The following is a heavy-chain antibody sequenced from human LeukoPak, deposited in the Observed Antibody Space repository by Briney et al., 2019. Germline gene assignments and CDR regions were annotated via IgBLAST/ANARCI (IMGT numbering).Heavy chain of an antibody. D-gene: IGHD6-19*01. J-gene: IGHJ4*02. CDR2: ISPSGSTK. CDR1: GFSFSSYE. Sequence: PGGSLRLSCAASGFSFSSYEMNWVRQAPGKGLEWVSNISPSGSTKYYADSVKGRFTVSRGNAKNSLYLQMNSLRAGDTGVYYCTKLAVASADSWGQGTLVTVSS. V-gene: IGHV3-48*03. CDR3: TKLAVASADS.